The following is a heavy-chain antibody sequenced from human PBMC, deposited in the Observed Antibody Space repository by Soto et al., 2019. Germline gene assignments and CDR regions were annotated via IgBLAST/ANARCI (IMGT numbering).Heavy chain of an antibody. CDR1: VYSFTSYW. Sequence: GESLKISCKGSVYSFTSYWISWVRQMPGKGLEWMGRIDPSDSYTNYSPSFQGHVTISADKSISTAYLQWSSLKASDTAMYYCARHGRDHYDSSGYYPFDYWGQGTLVTVSS. J-gene: IGHJ4*02. D-gene: IGHD3-22*01. CDR3: ARHGRDHYDSSGYYPFDY. CDR2: IDPSDSYT. V-gene: IGHV5-10-1*01.